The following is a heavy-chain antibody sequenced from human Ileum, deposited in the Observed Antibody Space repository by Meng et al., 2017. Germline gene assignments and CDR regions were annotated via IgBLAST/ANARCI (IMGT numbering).Heavy chain of an antibody. J-gene: IGHJ4*02. CDR1: GGSPSGYY. CDR3: ARRIRGGSYLG. Sequence: QVQLQQWGAGLLKPSETRSLPCAVYGGSPSGYYWGCVRQSPGTGLQWIVEIHYRGITNYNPSLESRVTISEDTSQKHFSLRLSSVTAADTAVYYCARRIRGGSYLGWGQGTLVTVSS. V-gene: IGHV4-34*01. CDR2: IHYRGIT. D-gene: IGHD1-26*01.